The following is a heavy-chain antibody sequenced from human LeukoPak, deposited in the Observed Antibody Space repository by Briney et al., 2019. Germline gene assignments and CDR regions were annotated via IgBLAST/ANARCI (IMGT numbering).Heavy chain of an antibody. J-gene: IGHJ6*03. D-gene: IGHD2-2*01. CDR2: IDDSGNT. CDR1: GGSMKRSD. Sequence: SETLSLTCLVSGGSMKRSDWTWIRQAPGKGLEWIGNIDDSGNTNYSPSLKSRVTISLDTSKNQFSLRVTSVTAADRALYFCARDSSPAALPYRDAWEKGTTVTVSS. V-gene: IGHV4-59*01. CDR3: ARDSSPAALPYRDA.